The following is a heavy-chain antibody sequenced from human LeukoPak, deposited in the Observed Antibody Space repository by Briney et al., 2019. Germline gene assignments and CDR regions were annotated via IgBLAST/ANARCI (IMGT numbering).Heavy chain of an antibody. CDR2: VYYSGRT. CDR1: GGSISSSSYY. V-gene: IGHV4-39*01. CDR3: ARLLYDRSGYYYFDY. D-gene: IGHD3-22*01. J-gene: IGHJ4*02. Sequence: TSETLSLTCTLSGGSISSSSYYWGWLRQPPGKGLEWIGSVYYSGRTYDNPSLKSRVTVSVDTSKSQFSLRLSSVTAADTAVYYCARLLYDRSGYYYFDYWGQGTLVTVSS.